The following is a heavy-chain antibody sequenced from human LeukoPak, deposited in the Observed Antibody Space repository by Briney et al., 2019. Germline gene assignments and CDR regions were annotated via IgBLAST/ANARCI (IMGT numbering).Heavy chain of an antibody. V-gene: IGHV3-7*01. CDR1: GFTFSSYG. D-gene: IGHD3-10*01. J-gene: IGHJ6*03. Sequence: GGSLRLSCAASGFTFSSYGMSWVRQAPGKGLEWVADIKQDGSEKYYVDSVKGRFTISRDNAKNSLYLQMNSLRAEDTAVYYCARETGFGAVPLTYYYYYMDVWGKGTTVTVSS. CDR2: IKQDGSEK. CDR3: ARETGFGAVPLTYYYYYMDV.